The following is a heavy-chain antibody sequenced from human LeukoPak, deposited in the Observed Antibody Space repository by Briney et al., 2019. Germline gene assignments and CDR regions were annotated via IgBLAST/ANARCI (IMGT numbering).Heavy chain of an antibody. CDR1: GGSISSGDYY. J-gene: IGHJ6*02. V-gene: IGHV4-30-4*01. D-gene: IGHD4-11*01. CDR3: ARQDPTAQYGMDV. CDR2: IYYSGST. Sequence: PSETLSLTCTVSGGSISSGDYYWSWIRQPPGKGLEWIGYIYYSGSTYYNPSLKSRVTISVDTSKNQFSLKLSSVTAADTAVYYCARQDPTAQYGMDVWGQGTTVTVSS.